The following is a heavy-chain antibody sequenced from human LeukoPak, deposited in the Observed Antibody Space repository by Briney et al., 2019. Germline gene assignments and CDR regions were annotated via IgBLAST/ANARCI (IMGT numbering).Heavy chain of an antibody. J-gene: IGHJ3*02. Sequence: RSGGSLRLSCAASGFTFSSYAMHWVRQAPGKGLEWVAVISYDGSNKYYADSVKGRFTISRDNSKNTLYLQMNSLRAEDTAVYYCAGVLLWFGELWAFDIWGQGTMVTVSS. CDR2: ISYDGSNK. CDR1: GFTFSSYA. D-gene: IGHD3-10*01. V-gene: IGHV3-30-3*01. CDR3: AGVLLWFGELWAFDI.